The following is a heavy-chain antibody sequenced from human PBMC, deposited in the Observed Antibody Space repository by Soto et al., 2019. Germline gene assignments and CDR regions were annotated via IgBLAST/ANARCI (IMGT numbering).Heavy chain of an antibody. V-gene: IGHV1-69*01. J-gene: IGHJ4*02. CDR1: GGTFSSYA. CDR3: ARERAYYYDSSGYLYYFDY. Sequence: QVQLVQSGAEVKKPGSSVKVSCKASGGTFSSYAISWVRQAPGQGLEWMGVIIPIFGTANYAQKFQGRVTITADESTSTAYMELSSLRSEDTAVYYCARERAYYYDSSGYLYYFDYWGQGTLVTVSS. CDR2: IIPIFGTA. D-gene: IGHD3-22*01.